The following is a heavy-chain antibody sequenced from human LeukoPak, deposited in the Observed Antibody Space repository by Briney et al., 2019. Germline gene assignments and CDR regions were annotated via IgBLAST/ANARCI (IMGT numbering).Heavy chain of an antibody. CDR1: GFTFSSYA. CDR2: IRYDESNK. CDR3: ASGRPSGKGVKPAFEI. J-gene: IGHJ3*02. Sequence: GGSLRLSCAASGFTFSSYAMSWVRQAPGKGLEWVAFIRYDESNKFYADSVKGRFTISRDNSKNTLYLQMNSLRAEDTAVYYCASGRPSGKGVKPAFEIWGQGTVVTVSS. D-gene: IGHD1-1*01. V-gene: IGHV3-30*02.